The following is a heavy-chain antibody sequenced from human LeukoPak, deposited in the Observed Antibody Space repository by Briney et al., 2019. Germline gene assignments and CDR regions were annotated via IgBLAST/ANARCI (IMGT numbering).Heavy chain of an antibody. CDR3: ARDVGSSGWYLY. V-gene: IGHV4-59*12. J-gene: IGHJ4*02. Sequence: SETLSLTCTVSGDSISSYYWSWIRQPPGKGLEWIGYINYSGTTNYNPSLKSRVTISVDMSKNQFSLKLNSVTAADTAVYYCARDVGSSGWYLYWGQGTLVTVSS. D-gene: IGHD6-19*01. CDR1: GDSISSYY. CDR2: INYSGTT.